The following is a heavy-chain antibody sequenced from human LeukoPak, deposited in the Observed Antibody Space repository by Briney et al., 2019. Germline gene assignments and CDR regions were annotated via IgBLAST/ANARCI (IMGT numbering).Heavy chain of an antibody. CDR2: INSDGSST. D-gene: IGHD3-22*01. Sequence: GGSLRLSCAASGFTFSSYWMHWVRQAPGKGLVWVSRINSDGSSTNYADSVKGRFTISRDNAKNTLYLQMNSLRAEDTAVYYCARGSSEYYDSSGYYWDAFDIWDQGTMVTVSS. J-gene: IGHJ3*02. V-gene: IGHV3-74*01. CDR1: GFTFSSYW. CDR3: ARGSSEYYDSSGYYWDAFDI.